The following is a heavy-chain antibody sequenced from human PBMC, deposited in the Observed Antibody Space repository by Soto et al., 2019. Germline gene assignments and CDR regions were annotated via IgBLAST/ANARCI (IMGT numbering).Heavy chain of an antibody. D-gene: IGHD1-26*01. CDR2: MQPSSGRT. V-gene: IGHV1-8*01. Sequence: LVKVSCKASGYSFTSLDINWVRQTTGQGLEWMGWMQPSSGRTGYAQKFQGRVTMTRDTSINTAYMELSSLTSDDTAFYYCARGVTAGVDYWGQGTLVTVSS. J-gene: IGHJ4*02. CDR1: GYSFTSLD. CDR3: ARGVTAGVDY.